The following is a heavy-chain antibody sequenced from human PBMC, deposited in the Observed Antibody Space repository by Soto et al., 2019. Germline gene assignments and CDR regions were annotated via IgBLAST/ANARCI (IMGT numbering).Heavy chain of an antibody. Sequence: PGESLKISCKGSGYSFTSYWIGWVRQMPGKGLEWMGIIYPGDSDTRYSPSFQGQVTISADKSISTAYLQWSSLKASDTAMYYCARSGNWNYGVDAFDIWGQGTMVTVSS. J-gene: IGHJ3*02. CDR1: GYSFTSYW. D-gene: IGHD1-7*01. V-gene: IGHV5-51*01. CDR3: ARSGNWNYGVDAFDI. CDR2: IYPGDSDT.